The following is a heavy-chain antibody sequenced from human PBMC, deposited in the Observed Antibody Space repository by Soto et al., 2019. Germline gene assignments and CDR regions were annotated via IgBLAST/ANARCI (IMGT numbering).Heavy chain of an antibody. CDR1: GFTFNSNY. D-gene: IGHD6-13*01. Sequence: GGSLRLSCSASGFTFNSNYMHWVRRTPGEGLEFVSMITSNGEITYYADSVKGRFTISRDNSKNTLYLQMSSLRPEDTGVYYCVKDRAVGRSWNDAFDVWGHGTMVTVSS. CDR3: VKDRAVGRSWNDAFDV. CDR2: ITSNGEIT. J-gene: IGHJ3*01. V-gene: IGHV3-64D*06.